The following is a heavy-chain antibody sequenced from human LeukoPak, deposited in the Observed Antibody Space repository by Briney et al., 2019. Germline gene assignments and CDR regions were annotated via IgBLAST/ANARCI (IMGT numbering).Heavy chain of an antibody. D-gene: IGHD4/OR15-4a*01. CDR3: ARDTLGEGEDANYAVYYFDY. V-gene: IGHV3-7*01. CDR2: IKQSGNEK. CDR1: GFRFNTFL. J-gene: IGHJ4*02. Sequence: GGSLRLSCAASGFRFNTFLMSWVRQAPGKGLEWVANIKQSGNEKYYADPVKGRFTISSDNGKNSLDLQMNSLRADDTAFYYCARDTLGEGEDANYAVYYFDYWGQGTVVTVSS.